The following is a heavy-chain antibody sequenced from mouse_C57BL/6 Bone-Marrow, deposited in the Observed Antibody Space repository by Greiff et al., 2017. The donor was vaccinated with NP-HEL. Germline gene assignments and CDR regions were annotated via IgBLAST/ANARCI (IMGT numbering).Heavy chain of an antibody. CDR1: GYTFTDYY. J-gene: IGHJ2*01. V-gene: IGHV1-26*01. D-gene: IGHD2-3*01. CDR3: AVDGYPYYFDY. Sequence: EVQLQQSGPELVKPGASVKISCKASGYTFTDYYMNWVKQSHGKSLEWIGDINPNNGGTSYSQKFKGKATLTVDKSSSTAYMELRSLTSEDSAVYYCAVDGYPYYFDYWGQGTTLTVSS. CDR2: INPNNGGT.